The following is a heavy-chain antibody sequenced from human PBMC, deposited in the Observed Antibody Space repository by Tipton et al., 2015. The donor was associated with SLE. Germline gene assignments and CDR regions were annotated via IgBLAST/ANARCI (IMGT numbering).Heavy chain of an antibody. CDR3: ATQLGLYYFDY. V-gene: IGHV3-33*08. J-gene: IGHJ4*02. D-gene: IGHD1-1*01. CDR1: GFKFDDFA. CDR2: IWYDGSNK. Sequence: SLRLSCAASGFKFDDFAMHWVRQAPGKGLEWVAVIWYDGSNKYYADSVKGRFTISRDNSKNTLYLQMNSLRAGDTAVYYCATQLGLYYFDYWGQGTLVTVSS.